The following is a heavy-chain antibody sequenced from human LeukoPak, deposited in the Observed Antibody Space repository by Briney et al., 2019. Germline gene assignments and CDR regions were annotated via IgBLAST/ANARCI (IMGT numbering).Heavy chain of an antibody. Sequence: ASVTVSCKASGGTFSSYAISWVRQAPGQGLEWMGRIIPILGIANYAQKLQGRVTMTPDTSTSTAYMELRSLRSDDTAVYYCARGNNLFDPWGQGTLVTVSS. V-gene: IGHV1-69*04. D-gene: IGHD3-10*01. J-gene: IGHJ5*02. CDR1: GGTFSSYA. CDR2: IIPILGIA. CDR3: ARGNNLFDP.